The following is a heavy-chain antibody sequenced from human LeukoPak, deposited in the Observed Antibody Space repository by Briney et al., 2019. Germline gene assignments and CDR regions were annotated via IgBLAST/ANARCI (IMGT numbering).Heavy chain of an antibody. V-gene: IGHV1-58*02. CDR1: GFTFTSSA. D-gene: IGHD6-13*01. Sequence: SVKVSCKASGFTFTSSAMQWVRQARGQRLEWIGWIVVGSGNTNYAQKFQERVTITRDMSTSTAYMELRSLRSEDTAVYYCAAGVAAAGTVPIYYYYMDVWGKGTTVTVSS. J-gene: IGHJ6*03. CDR2: IVVGSGNT. CDR3: AAGVAAAGTVPIYYYYMDV.